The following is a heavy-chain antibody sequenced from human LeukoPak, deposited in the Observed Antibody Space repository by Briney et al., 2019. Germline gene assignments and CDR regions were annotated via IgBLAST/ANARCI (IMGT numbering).Heavy chain of an antibody. V-gene: IGHV1-46*01. J-gene: IGHJ5*02. D-gene: IGHD3-10*01. CDR1: GYTFTSYY. Sequence: ASVKVSCTASGYTFTSYYMHWVRQAPGQGLEWMGIINPSGGSTSYAQKFQGRVTMTRDMSTSTVYMELSSLRSEDTAVYYCARVRVPGNWFDPWGQGTLVTVSS. CDR2: INPSGGST. CDR3: ARVRVPGNWFDP.